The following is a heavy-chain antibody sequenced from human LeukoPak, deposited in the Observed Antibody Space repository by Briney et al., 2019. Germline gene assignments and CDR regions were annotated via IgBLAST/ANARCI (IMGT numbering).Heavy chain of an antibody. J-gene: IGHJ3*02. Sequence: GASVKVSCKASGYTFTGYYMHWVRQAPGHGLEWMGRINPNSGGTNYAQKFQGRVTMTRDTSISTAYMELSRLRSDDTAVYYCARDRRAFYAFDIWGQGTMVTVSS. CDR1: GYTFTGYY. D-gene: IGHD3-3*02. V-gene: IGHV1-2*06. CDR3: ARDRRAFYAFDI. CDR2: INPNSGGT.